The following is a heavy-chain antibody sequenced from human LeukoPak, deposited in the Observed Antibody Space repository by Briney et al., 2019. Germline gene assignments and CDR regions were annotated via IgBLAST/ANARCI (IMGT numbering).Heavy chain of an antibody. V-gene: IGHV1-18*01. CDR2: ISAYNGGT. D-gene: IGHD2-21*02. CDR3: ARDNDYCGGDCYSRSYWYFDL. J-gene: IGHJ2*01. CDR1: GYTFTSYG. Sequence: ASAKVSCKGSGYTFTSYGISWVRQAPGQGLEWMGWISAYNGGTNYAQKLQVRVTMSTDTSTSTAYMELRSLRSDDTAVYYCARDNDYCGGDCYSRSYWYFDLWGRGTLVTVSS.